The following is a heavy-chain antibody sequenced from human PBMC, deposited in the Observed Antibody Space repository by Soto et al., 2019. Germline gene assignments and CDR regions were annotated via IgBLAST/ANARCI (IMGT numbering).Heavy chain of an antibody. CDR2: VYTDGTA. V-gene: IGHV4-4*07. CDR3: AKGGCVDGDYMHHVMDV. Sequence: QVHLQESGPGLVKPSGTLSLICTVSGNSMFNYYWSWIRQPAGKGLEWIGRVYTDGTAIYNPSLKSRVTMSVDMSKNHFSLNVNSVTAADTAVYYCAKGGCVDGDYMHHVMDVWGQGATVIVS. CDR1: GNSMFNYY. D-gene: IGHD4-17*01. J-gene: IGHJ6*02.